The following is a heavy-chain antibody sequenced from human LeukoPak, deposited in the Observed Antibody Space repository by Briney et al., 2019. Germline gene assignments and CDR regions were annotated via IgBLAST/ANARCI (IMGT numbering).Heavy chain of an antibody. CDR3: ATGSVASEEQWLVPLDY. Sequence: GGSLRLSCAVSGFTVSDYYMSRVRQAPGKGLEWVSVIYSGGKTYYADSVKGRFTISRDDSKNTLHLQMNSLRAEDTAVYYCATGSVASEEQWLVPLDYWGQGTLVTVSS. J-gene: IGHJ4*02. CDR1: GFTVSDYY. CDR2: IYSGGKT. D-gene: IGHD6-19*01. V-gene: IGHV3-53*01.